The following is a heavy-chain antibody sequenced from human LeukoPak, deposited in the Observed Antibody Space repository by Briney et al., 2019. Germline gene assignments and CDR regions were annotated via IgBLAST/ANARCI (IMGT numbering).Heavy chain of an antibody. CDR2: IFASGTT. D-gene: IGHD1-26*01. CDR1: GTSISSSNSYR. V-gene: IGHV4-4*07. J-gene: IGHJ4*02. Sequence: PSETLSLTCMVSGTSISSSNSYRWSWVRQPAGKGLEWIGRIFASGTTNYNPSLKSRVTMSVDTPNNQFSLRLSSVTAADTAVYYCTRGTVETTAGFEWGRGTLVTVSS. CDR3: TRGTVETTAGFE.